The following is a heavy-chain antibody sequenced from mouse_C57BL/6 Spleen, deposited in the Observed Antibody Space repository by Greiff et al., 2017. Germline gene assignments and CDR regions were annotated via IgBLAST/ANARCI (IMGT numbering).Heavy chain of an antibody. CDR3: THYTPYYFDY. D-gene: IGHD2-12*01. J-gene: IGHJ2*01. Sequence: QVQLKESGAELVRPGASVTLSCKASGYTFTDYEMHWVKQTPVHGLEWIGAIDPETGGTAYNQKFKGKAILTADKSSSTAYMELRSLTSEDSAVYYCTHYTPYYFDYWGQGTTLTGSS. CDR1: GYTFTDYE. CDR2: IDPETGGT. V-gene: IGHV1-15*01.